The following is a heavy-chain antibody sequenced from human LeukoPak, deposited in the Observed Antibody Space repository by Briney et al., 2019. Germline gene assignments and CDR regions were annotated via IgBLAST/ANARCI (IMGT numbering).Heavy chain of an antibody. CDR3: ARTYSGYDFDY. CDR2: IYYSGST. V-gene: IGHV4-59*06. J-gene: IGHJ4*02. Sequence: SETLSLTCTISGGSIGTYYWSWIRQPPGKGLEWIGYIYYSGSTYYNPSLKSRVTISVDTSKNQFSLKLSSVTAADTAVYYCARTYSGYDFDYWGQGTLVTVSS. D-gene: IGHD5-12*01. CDR1: GGSIGTYY.